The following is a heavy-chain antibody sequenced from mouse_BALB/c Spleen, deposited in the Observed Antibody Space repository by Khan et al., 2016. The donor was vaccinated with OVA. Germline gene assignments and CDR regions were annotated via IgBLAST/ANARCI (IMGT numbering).Heavy chain of an antibody. Sequence: QVQLQQSGAELVRPGASVTLSCKASGYTFTDYEMHWVKQTPVHGLEWIGAIDPETGGTAYNQKIKGKATLTADKSSSLAYMEHRSLTSEDSAVFYGPMASYDGYWGYAMDYWGQGTSVTVSS. CDR3: PMASYDGYWGYAMDY. D-gene: IGHD2-3*01. CDR1: GYTFTDYE. V-gene: IGHV1-15*01. J-gene: IGHJ4*01. CDR2: IDPETGGT.